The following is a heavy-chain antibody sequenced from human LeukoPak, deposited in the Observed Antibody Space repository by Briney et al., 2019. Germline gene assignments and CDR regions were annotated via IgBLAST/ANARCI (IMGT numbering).Heavy chain of an antibody. D-gene: IGHD3-9*01. Sequence: GGSLRFYCAASGFIFSNYAMSWVRQAPGKGLEWVSAIGGRDSGTYSADSVRGRFTVSRDDPKNTLYLQMNTLRAEDTAVYYCAKWGDYDILTGYYDSDYWGQGTLVTVSS. V-gene: IGHV3-23*01. CDR2: IGGRDSGT. J-gene: IGHJ4*02. CDR3: AKWGDYDILTGYYDSDY. CDR1: GFIFSNYA.